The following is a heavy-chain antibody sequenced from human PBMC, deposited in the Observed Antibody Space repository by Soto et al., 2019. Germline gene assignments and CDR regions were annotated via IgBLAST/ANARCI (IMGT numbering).Heavy chain of an antibody. CDR1: GFTFSSYG. D-gene: IGHD6-19*01. CDR3: ARDLGQWPLSYFDY. V-gene: IGHV3-33*01. Sequence: GGSLRLSCAPSGFTFSSYGMHWVRQAPGKGLEWVAVIWYDGTNKYYADSVKGRFTISRDNSKNTLYLQMNSLRAEDTAVYYCARDLGQWPLSYFDYWGQGTLVTVSS. CDR2: IWYDGTNK. J-gene: IGHJ4*02.